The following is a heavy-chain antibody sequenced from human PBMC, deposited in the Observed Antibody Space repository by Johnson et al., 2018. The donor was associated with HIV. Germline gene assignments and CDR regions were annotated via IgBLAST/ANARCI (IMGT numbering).Heavy chain of an antibody. V-gene: IGHV3-30*04. CDR3: AKDPYSGSPIDI. CDR1: GFTFSSYA. J-gene: IGHJ3*02. CDR2: ISYDGSNK. D-gene: IGHD1-26*01. Sequence: VQLVESGGGVVQPGRSLRLSCAASGFTFSSYAMHWVRQAPGKGLEWVAVISYDGSNKYYADSVKGRFTISRDNSKNTLYLQMNSLRAEDTAVYYCAKDPYSGSPIDIWGQGTMVTVSS.